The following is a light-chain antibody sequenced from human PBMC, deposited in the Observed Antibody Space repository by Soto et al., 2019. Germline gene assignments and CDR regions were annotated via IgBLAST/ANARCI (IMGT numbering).Light chain of an antibody. V-gene: IGKV3-20*01. CDR3: QQYGSSPMT. Sequence: TQYPVILSVSPGERATVSCRASQSLNSNLAWYQQKPGQAPRLLIIGASERVTTIPARFSGSGSGTDFTLTISRLEPEDFAVYYCQQYGSSPMTFGQGTRLEIK. J-gene: IGKJ5*01. CDR1: QSLNSN. CDR2: GAS.